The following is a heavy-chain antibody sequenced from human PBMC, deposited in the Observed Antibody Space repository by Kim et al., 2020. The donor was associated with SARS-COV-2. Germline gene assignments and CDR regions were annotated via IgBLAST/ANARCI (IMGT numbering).Heavy chain of an antibody. CDR1: GFTFSSYA. CDR2: ISGSGGST. V-gene: IGHV3-23*01. Sequence: GGSLRLSCAASGFTFSSYAMSWVRQAPGKGLEWVSAISGSGGSTYYADSVKGRFTISRDNSKNTLYLQMNSLRAEDTAVYYCAKQTPGWELPDDAFDIWGQGTMVTVSS. J-gene: IGHJ3*02. D-gene: IGHD1-26*01. CDR3: AKQTPGWELPDDAFDI.